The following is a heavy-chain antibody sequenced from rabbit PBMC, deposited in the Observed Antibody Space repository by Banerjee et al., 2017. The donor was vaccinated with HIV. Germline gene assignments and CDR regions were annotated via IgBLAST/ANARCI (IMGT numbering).Heavy chain of an antibody. Sequence: QSLEESGGGLVKPEGSLTLTCKASGFDLSSYYYMCWVRQAPGKGLELIACIYIGSGSTYYASWAKGRFTISKTSSTTVTLQMTSLTAADTATYFCARDHNAGSSYYRGAFDPWGPGTLVTVS. D-gene: IGHD8-1*01. V-gene: IGHV1S40*01. CDR2: IYIGSGST. CDR1: GFDLSSYYY. J-gene: IGHJ2*01. CDR3: ARDHNAGSSYYRGAFDP.